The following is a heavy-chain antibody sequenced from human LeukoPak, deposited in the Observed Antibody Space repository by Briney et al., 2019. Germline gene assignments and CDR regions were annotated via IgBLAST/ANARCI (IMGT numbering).Heavy chain of an antibody. D-gene: IGHD2-21*02. V-gene: IGHV3-9*01. J-gene: IGHJ4*02. CDR2: ISWNSGSI. CDR3: AKDSLQVVTASDY. Sequence: GGSLRLSCAASGFTFDDYAMHWVRQAPGKGLEWVSGISWNSGSIGYADSVKGRFTISRDNAKNSLYLQMNSLRAEDTALYYCAKDSLQVVTASDYWGQGTLVTVSS. CDR1: GFTFDDYA.